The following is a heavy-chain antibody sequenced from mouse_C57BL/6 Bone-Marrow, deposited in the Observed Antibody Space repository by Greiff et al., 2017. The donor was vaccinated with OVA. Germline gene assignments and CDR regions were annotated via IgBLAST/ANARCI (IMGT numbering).Heavy chain of an antibody. D-gene: IGHD4-1*01. CDR1: GFTFSSYA. J-gene: IGHJ3*01. Sequence: EVQLQESGGGLVKPGGSLKLSCAASGFTFSSYAMSWVRQTPEKRLEWVATISDGGSYTYYPDNVKGRFTISRDNAKNNLYLQMSHLKSEDTAMYYCARAAWAWFAYWGQGTLVTVSA. V-gene: IGHV5-4*01. CDR3: ARAAWAWFAY. CDR2: ISDGGSYT.